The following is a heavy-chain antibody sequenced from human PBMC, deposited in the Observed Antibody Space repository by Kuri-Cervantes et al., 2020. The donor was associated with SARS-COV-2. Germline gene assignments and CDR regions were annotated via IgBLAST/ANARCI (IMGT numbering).Heavy chain of an antibody. CDR3: ARVDGSWYFFY. D-gene: IGHD6-13*01. Sequence: GGSLRLSCTASGFTFGDYAMSWVRQAPGKGLEWVGFIRSKAYGGTTEYAASVKGRFTISRDDSKSIAYLQMNSLKTEDTAVYYCARVDGSWYFFYWGQGTLVTVSS. CDR1: GFTFGDYA. V-gene: IGHV3-49*04. CDR2: IRSKAYGGTT. J-gene: IGHJ4*02.